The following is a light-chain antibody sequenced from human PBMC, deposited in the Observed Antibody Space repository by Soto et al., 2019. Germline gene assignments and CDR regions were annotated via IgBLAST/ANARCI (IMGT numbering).Light chain of an antibody. J-gene: IGKJ5*01. Sequence: VLTQSPATLSVSPGERATLSCRASQSFRGLLAWYQQKPGQAPRLLIYDACNRATGIPPRFSGSGSGTDFTLTISSLEPEDSAVYYCQQRHMWPITFGQGTRLEIK. CDR3: QQRHMWPIT. CDR2: DAC. CDR1: QSFRGL. V-gene: IGKV3-11*01.